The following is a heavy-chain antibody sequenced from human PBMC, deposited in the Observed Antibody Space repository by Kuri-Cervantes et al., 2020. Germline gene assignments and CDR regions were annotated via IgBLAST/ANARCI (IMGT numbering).Heavy chain of an antibody. CDR3: ARAPRGSGWYRGENWFDP. CDR1: GGSISSGGYS. CDR2: IYHSGST. V-gene: IGHV4-30-2*01. D-gene: IGHD6-19*01. J-gene: IGHJ5*02. Sequence: SETLSLTFAVSGGSISSGGYSWSWIRQPPGKGLEWIGYIYHSGSTYYNPSLKSRVTISVDRSKNQFSLKLSSVTAADTAVYYCARAPRGSGWYRGENWFDPWGQGTLVTVSS.